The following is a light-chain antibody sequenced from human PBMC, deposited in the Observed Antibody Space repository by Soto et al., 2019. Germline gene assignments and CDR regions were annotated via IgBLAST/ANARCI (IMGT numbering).Light chain of an antibody. CDR1: QSVDSN. CDR2: RAS. J-gene: IGKJ1*01. Sequence: EIVLTQSPATLSLSPGERATLSCRASQSVDSNLVWYQQKPGQSPRLLIFRASTRATGIPARFSGSGSGTEFTLTISSLQSEDFAVYYCQQYGRSPGWTFGQGTKVDNK. V-gene: IGKV3-15*01. CDR3: QQYGRSPGWT.